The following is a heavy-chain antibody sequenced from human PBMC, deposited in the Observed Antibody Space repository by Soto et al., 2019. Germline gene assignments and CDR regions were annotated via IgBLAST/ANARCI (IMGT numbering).Heavy chain of an antibody. Sequence: QVQLVQSGAEVQEPGASVRVSCKASGYTFTRYYIHWVRQAPGQGLEWMGIINPSDGSKRYAQKVQGRVTMTRDTSTSTVYMELNSLRSEDTAVYYCAKSIKEGGMTVRGADYWGQGTLLTVSS. CDR2: INPSDGSK. D-gene: IGHD6-6*01. V-gene: IGHV1-46*01. CDR3: AKSIKEGGMTVRGADY. CDR1: GYTFTRYY. J-gene: IGHJ4*02.